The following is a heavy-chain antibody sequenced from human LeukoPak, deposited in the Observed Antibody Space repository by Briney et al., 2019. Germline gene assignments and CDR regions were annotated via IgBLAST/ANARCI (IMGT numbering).Heavy chain of an antibody. CDR1: GYSISCGYY. CDR3: ARADYGDYYFDY. CDR2: IYHSGST. J-gene: IGHJ4*02. D-gene: IGHD4-17*01. V-gene: IGHV4-38-2*01. Sequence: SETLSLTCAVSGYSISCGYYWGWIRQAPGKGLEWIGIIYHSGSTYYNPSLKSRVTISVDTSKNQFSLNLSSVTAADTAVYYCARADYGDYYFDYWGQGTLVTVSS.